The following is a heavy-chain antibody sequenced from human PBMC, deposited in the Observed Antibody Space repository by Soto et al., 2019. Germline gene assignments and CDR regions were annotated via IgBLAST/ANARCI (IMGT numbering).Heavy chain of an antibody. CDR2: TYTGGST. D-gene: IGHD1-7*01. V-gene: IGHV3-53*01. CDR1: GFTVSSNY. Sequence: EVQLVESGGGLIQPGGSLRLSCAASGFTVSSNYMSWVRQAPGKGLEWVSVTYTGGSTDYADSVKGRFTISRDNSKNTLYLQMNSLRAEDTAVYYCAKGDWKYILLFDHWGQGTQVTVSS. CDR3: AKGDWKYILLFDH. J-gene: IGHJ4*02.